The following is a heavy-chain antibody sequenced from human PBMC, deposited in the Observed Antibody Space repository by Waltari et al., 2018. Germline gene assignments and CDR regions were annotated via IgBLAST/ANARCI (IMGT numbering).Heavy chain of an antibody. CDR1: GGSISSGSYY. V-gene: IGHV4-61*02. Sequence: QVQLQESGTALVKPSATLYLTCSASGGSISSGSYYWTWIRQPAGKGLEWIGRIYTSGSTNYNPSLRSRLTISVDTSNNQFSLKLSSVTAADTAVYYCARDPPQLADAFDIWGQGTMVTVSS. CDR3: ARDPPQLADAFDI. CDR2: IYTSGST. J-gene: IGHJ3*02. D-gene: IGHD3-10*01.